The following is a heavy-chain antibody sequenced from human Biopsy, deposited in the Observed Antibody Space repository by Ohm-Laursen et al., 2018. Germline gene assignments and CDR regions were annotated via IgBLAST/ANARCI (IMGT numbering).Heavy chain of an antibody. CDR3: AKDRYNYTPIGGFSMDV. J-gene: IGHJ6*02. D-gene: IGHD5-18*01. CDR1: GFTFNNYG. Sequence: SLRLSCSAPGFTFNNYGMQWVRQALGKGLEWVAFIFYDGSNTYYADSVKGRSTISRDNSRDTLYLQMSSLRAEDTAVYYCAKDRYNYTPIGGFSMDVWGQGTTVAVSS. CDR2: IFYDGSNT. V-gene: IGHV3-30*18.